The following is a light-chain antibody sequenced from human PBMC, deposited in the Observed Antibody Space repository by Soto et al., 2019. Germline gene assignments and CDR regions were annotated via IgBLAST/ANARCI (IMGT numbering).Light chain of an antibody. V-gene: IGKV3-11*01. Sequence: EIMLTQSPATLSLSPGERATLSCRASQSVSSYLAWYQQKPGQAPRLLIYDASNRATGIPARFSGSGSGTDFTLTISSLEPEDFAVYYCQQRANWPLTFGGGGMVDIK. CDR1: QSVSSY. CDR2: DAS. J-gene: IGKJ4*01. CDR3: QQRANWPLT.